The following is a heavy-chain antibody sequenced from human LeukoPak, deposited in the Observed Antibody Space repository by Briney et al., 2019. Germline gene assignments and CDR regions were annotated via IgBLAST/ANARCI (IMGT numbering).Heavy chain of an antibody. J-gene: IGHJ4*02. D-gene: IGHD2-2*01. V-gene: IGHV3-7*04. CDR2: IKQDGSEK. CDR1: GFTFSSYW. CDR3: ARAPDFVVVPASDY. Sequence: GGSLRLSCAASGFTFSSYWMSWVRQAPGKGLEWVANIKQDGSEKYYVDSVKGRFTISRDNAKNSLYLQMNSLRVEDTAVYFCARAPDFVVVPASDYWGQGTLVTVSS.